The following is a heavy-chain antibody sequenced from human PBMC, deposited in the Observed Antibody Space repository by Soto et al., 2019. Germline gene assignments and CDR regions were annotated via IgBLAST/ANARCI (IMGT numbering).Heavy chain of an antibody. V-gene: IGHV4-59*08. CDR2: IYYSGST. Sequence: SETLSLTCTVSGGSISSYYWSWIRQPPGKGLEWIGYIYYSGSTNYNPSLKSRVTISVDTSKNQFSLKLSSVTAADTAVYYCARQPRFRDSGYDYIPPYLDYWGQGTLVTVS. D-gene: IGHD5-12*01. CDR1: GGSISSYY. CDR3: ARQPRFRDSGYDYIPPYLDY. J-gene: IGHJ4*02.